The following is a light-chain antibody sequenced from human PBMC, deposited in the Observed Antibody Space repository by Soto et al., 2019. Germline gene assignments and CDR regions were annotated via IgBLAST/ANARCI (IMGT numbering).Light chain of an antibody. J-gene: IGLJ2*01. CDR2: DVN. V-gene: IGLV2-11*01. Sequence: QSALTQPRSVSGSPGQSVTISCTGTSSDVGGYNYVSWYQHHPGKAPKLMIYDVNKRPSGVPDRFSGSKSGNTASLTISGLQAEDEADYYCSSYTSSGTVLFGGGTKLTVL. CDR3: SSYTSSGTVL. CDR1: SSDVGGYNY.